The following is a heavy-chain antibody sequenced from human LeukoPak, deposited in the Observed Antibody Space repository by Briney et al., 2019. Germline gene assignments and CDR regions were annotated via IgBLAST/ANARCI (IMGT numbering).Heavy chain of an antibody. CDR1: GFTFSSYW. CDR2: INSDGSST. CDR3: AKDRSPLWFGEFRNWFDP. Sequence: GGSLRLSCAASGFTFSSYWMHWVRQAPGKGLVWVSRINSDGSSTSYADSVKGRFTISRDNSKNTLYLQMNSLRAEDTAVYYCAKDRSPLWFGEFRNWFDPWGQGTLVTVSS. D-gene: IGHD3-10*01. V-gene: IGHV3-74*01. J-gene: IGHJ5*02.